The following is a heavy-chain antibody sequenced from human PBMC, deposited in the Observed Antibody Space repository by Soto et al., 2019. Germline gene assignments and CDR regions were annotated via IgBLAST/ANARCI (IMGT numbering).Heavy chain of an antibody. CDR1: GYSLTELS. J-gene: IGHJ3*02. D-gene: IGHD2-15*01. CDR2: FDPEDGET. Sequence: GASVKLTCKVSGYSLTELSMHWVRQAPGKGLEWMGGFDPEDGETIYAQKFQGRVTMTEDTSTDTAYMELSCLRSEDTAVYYCCVVVAPGDAFDIWGQGTMVTVSS. V-gene: IGHV1-24*01. CDR3: CVVVAPGDAFDI.